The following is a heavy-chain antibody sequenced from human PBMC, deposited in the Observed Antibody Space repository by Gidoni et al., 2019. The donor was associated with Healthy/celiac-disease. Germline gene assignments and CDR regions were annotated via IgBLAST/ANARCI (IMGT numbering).Heavy chain of an antibody. CDR3: ARGPLLGTMVRAGP. CDR2: MNPNSGTT. CDR1: GYTVTSYD. Sequence: QVQLVQAGAEVKKPGASVKVSCKASGYTVTSYDINWVRQATGQGLEWMGWMNPNSGTTGYAQKFQGRVTMSRNTSISTAYMELRSLRSEDTAVYYCARGPLLGTMVRAGPWGQGTLVTVSS. D-gene: IGHD3-10*01. J-gene: IGHJ5*02. V-gene: IGHV1-8*01.